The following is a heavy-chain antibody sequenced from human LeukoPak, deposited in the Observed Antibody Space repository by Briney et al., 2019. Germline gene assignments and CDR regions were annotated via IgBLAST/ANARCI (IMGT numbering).Heavy chain of an antibody. J-gene: IGHJ4*02. CDR3: AKDRQQLGAFDY. CDR2: ISWNSGSI. V-gene: IGHV3-9*01. CDR1: GFTFDDYA. Sequence: GRSLRLSCAASGFTFDDYAMHWVRQAPGKGLEWVSGISWNSGSIGYADSVKGRFTISRDNAKNSLYPQMNSLRAEDTALYYCAKDRQQLGAFDYWGQGTLVTVSS. D-gene: IGHD6-13*01.